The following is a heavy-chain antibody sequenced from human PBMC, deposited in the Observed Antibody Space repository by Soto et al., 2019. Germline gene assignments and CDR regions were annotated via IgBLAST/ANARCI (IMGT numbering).Heavy chain of an antibody. D-gene: IGHD1-1*01. CDR3: TRGPRSTSTGTGAF. V-gene: IGHV3-74*01. J-gene: IGHJ4*02. CDR2: INDDGSST. CDR1: GFTFSMYW. Sequence: VGSLRLSCAASGFTFSMYWMHWVRQVPGKGPEWVSRINDDGSSTNYADSVKGRFTISRDNAKNTLYLQMNDLRAEDTAVYYCTRGPRSTSTGTGAFWGQGTLVTVSS.